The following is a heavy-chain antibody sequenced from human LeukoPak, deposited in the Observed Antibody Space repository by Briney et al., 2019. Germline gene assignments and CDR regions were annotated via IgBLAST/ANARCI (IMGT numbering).Heavy chain of an antibody. CDR2: IKEDGSEE. Sequence: GGSQRLSCAASVFTFSRYWMSWVRQVPGKGLEWVANIKEDGSEEYYVDSVKGRFTISRDNANNSLYLQMNSLRADDTTVYYRARGGGRHDFNSDYWAQGALVTVSS. J-gene: IGHJ4*02. CDR1: VFTFSRYW. V-gene: IGHV3-7*01. CDR3: ARGGGRHDFNSDY. D-gene: IGHD5-24*01.